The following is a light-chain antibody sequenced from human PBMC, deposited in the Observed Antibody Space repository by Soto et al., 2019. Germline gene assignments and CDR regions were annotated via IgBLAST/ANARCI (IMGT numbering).Light chain of an antibody. CDR2: RNN. CDR1: SSNIGSNY. J-gene: IGLJ1*01. V-gene: IGLV1-47*01. Sequence: QSVLTQPPSASGTPGQRVTISCSGSSSNIGSNYVYWYQQLPGTAPKLLIYRNNQRPSGVPDRFSGSQSGASDSLAISGLRSEDEADYYCAAWDDSLSGGVFGTGTKVTVL. CDR3: AAWDDSLSGGV.